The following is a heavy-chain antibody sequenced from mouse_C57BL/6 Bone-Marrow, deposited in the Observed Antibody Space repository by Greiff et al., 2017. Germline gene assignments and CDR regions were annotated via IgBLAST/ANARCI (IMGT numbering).Heavy chain of an antibody. CDR1: GFTFNTYA. CDR2: IRSKSSNYAT. V-gene: IGHV10-3*01. Sequence: DVKLVESGGGLVQPKGSLKLSCAASGFTFNTYAMHWVRQAPGKGLEWVARIRSKSSNYATYYADSVKDRFTISRDDSQSMLYLQMKNLKTEDTAMYYLVREQEDYGGGYYFDYWGQGTTLTVSS. J-gene: IGHJ2*01. D-gene: IGHD2-4*01. CDR3: VREQEDYGGGYYFDY.